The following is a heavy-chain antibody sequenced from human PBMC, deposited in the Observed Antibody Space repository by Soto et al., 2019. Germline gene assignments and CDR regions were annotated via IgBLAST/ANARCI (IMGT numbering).Heavy chain of an antibody. CDR2: IYYSGST. Sequence: QVQLQESGPGLVKPSQTLSLTCTVSGGSISSGDYYWSWIRQHPGKGLEWIGYIYYSGSTYYNPSLKSRVTISVDTSKNQFSLKLSSVTAADTTVYYCARRDLRGDDQPFDYWGQGTLVTVSS. J-gene: IGHJ4*02. V-gene: IGHV4-31*03. CDR3: ARRDLRGDDQPFDY. CDR1: GGSISSGDYY. D-gene: IGHD3-10*01.